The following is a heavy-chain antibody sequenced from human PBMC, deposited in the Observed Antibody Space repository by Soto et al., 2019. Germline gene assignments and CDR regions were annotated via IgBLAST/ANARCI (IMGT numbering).Heavy chain of an antibody. CDR2: IWYDGSNK. V-gene: IGHV3-33*01. Sequence: QVQLVESGGGVVQPGRSLRLSCAASGFTFSSYGMHWVRQAPGKGLEWVAVIWYDGSNKYYADSVKGRFTISRDNSKNTLYLQMNSLRAEDTAVYYCARTQLGNYYYYYGMDVWGQGTTVTVSS. CDR3: ARTQLGNYYYYYGMDV. J-gene: IGHJ6*02. CDR1: GFTFSSYG. D-gene: IGHD6-13*01.